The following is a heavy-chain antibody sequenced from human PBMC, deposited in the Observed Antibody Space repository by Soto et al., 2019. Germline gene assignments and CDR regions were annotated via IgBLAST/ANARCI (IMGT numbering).Heavy chain of an antibody. J-gene: IGHJ6*02. CDR1: GGSISSSSYY. CDR3: ARPSSWDEEGYYYGMDV. CDR2: IYYSGST. V-gene: IGHV4-39*01. D-gene: IGHD6-13*01. Sequence: QLQLQESGPGLVKPSETLSLTCTVSGGSISSSSYYWGWIRQPPGKGLEWIGSIYYSGSTYYNPSLKSRVTISVDTSNNQFSLKLSSVTAADTAVYYCARPSSWDEEGYYYGMDVWGQGTTVTVSS.